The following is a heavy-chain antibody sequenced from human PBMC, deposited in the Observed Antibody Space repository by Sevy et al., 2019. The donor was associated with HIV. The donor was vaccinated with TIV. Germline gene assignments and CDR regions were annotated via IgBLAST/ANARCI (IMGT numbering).Heavy chain of an antibody. J-gene: IGHJ6*02. CDR3: AKDQRDYFASGGMDV. CDR1: GFTFSSYG. D-gene: IGHD4-17*01. V-gene: IGHV3-30*18. Sequence: GGSLRLSCAASGFTFSSYGIHWVRQAPGKGLEWVAVISYDGSNKYYADSVKGRFTISRDNSKNTLYLQMNSLRAEDTAVYYCAKDQRDYFASGGMDVWGQGTTVTVSS. CDR2: ISYDGSNK.